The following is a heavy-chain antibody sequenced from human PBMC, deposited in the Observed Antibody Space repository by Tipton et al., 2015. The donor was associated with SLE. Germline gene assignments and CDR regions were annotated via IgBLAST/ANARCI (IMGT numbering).Heavy chain of an antibody. CDR3: APVLTGYYGMDV. J-gene: IGHJ6*02. V-gene: IGHV3-30*03. CDR2: ISVDGSNK. Sequence: SLRLSCAASGFTFSGEGMHWVRQAPGKGLEWLASISVDGSNKFYADSVKGRFSVSRDNHKNTLYLEMNTLRREDTAVYYCAPVLTGYYGMDVWGQGTTVTVSS. CDR1: GFTFSGEG. D-gene: IGHD4/OR15-4a*01.